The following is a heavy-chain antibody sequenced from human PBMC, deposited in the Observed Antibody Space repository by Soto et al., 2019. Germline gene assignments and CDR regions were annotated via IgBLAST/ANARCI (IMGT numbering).Heavy chain of an antibody. D-gene: IGHD3-9*01. Sequence: PGESLKISCKGSGYSFTNQWISWVRQMPGKVLEWMGRIDPSDSYINYSPSFQGHVTISVDKSINTAYLQWSSLKASDTAMYYCVRRDYDTLTGYYTVDFWGQGTMVTVSS. V-gene: IGHV5-10-1*01. CDR1: GYSFTNQW. CDR2: IDPSDSYI. CDR3: VRRDYDTLTGYYTVDF. J-gene: IGHJ4*02.